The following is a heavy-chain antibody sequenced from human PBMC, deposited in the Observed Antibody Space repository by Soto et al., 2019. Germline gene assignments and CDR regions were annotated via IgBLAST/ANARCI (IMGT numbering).Heavy chain of an antibody. J-gene: IGHJ4*02. CDR1: GGSLSGYY. Sequence: QVQLQQWGAGLLKPSETLSLTCAVYGGSLSGYYWSWFGQPPGKGLEGIGENNNSGSTNYNPSLKSRVTISVDTSKNQFSLKLSSVTAADTAVYYCARSTPRYSRFQRPTEDYWGQGTLVTVSS. CDR2: NNNSGST. D-gene: IGHD6-13*01. V-gene: IGHV4-34*01. CDR3: ARSTPRYSRFQRPTEDY.